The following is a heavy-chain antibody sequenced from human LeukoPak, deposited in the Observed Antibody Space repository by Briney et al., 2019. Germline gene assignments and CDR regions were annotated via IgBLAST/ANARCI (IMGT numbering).Heavy chain of an antibody. CDR3: ARDEGDIVVVPAAY. D-gene: IGHD2-2*01. CDR2: INPNSGGT. Sequence: GTSVKVSCKASGYTFTGYYMHWVRQAPGQGLEWMGWINPNSGGTNYAQKFQGRVTMTRDTSISTAYMELSRLRSDDTAVYYCARDEGDIVVVPAAYWGQGTLVTVSS. J-gene: IGHJ4*02. CDR1: GYTFTGYY. V-gene: IGHV1-2*02.